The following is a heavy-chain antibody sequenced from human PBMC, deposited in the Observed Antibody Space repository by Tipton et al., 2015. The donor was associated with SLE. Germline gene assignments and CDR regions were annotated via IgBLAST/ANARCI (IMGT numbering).Heavy chain of an antibody. CDR2: IYTSGST. CDR1: GGSISSGSYY. D-gene: IGHD1-1*01. CDR3: ARASLGTGTFDAFDI. Sequence: TLSLTCTVSGGSISSGSYYWSWIRQPAGKGLEWIGRIYTSGSTNYNPSLKSRVTISVDTSKNQFSLKLSSVTAADTAVYYCARASLGTGTFDAFDIWGQGTMVTVSS. V-gene: IGHV4-61*02. J-gene: IGHJ3*02.